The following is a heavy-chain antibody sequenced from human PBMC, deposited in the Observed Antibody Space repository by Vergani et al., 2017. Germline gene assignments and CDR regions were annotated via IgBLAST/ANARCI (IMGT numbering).Heavy chain of an antibody. J-gene: IGHJ5*02. CDR1: GYTFTSYD. CDR3: ARYSSSWYGTSNWFDP. D-gene: IGHD6-13*01. CDR2: MNPNSGNT. V-gene: IGHV1-8*01. Sequence: QVPLVQSGAEVKKPGASVKVSCKASGYTFTSYDINWVRQATGQGLEWMGWMNPNSGNTGYAQKFQGRVTMTRNTSISTAYMELSSLRSEDTAVYYCARYSSSWYGTSNWFDPWGQGTLVTVSS.